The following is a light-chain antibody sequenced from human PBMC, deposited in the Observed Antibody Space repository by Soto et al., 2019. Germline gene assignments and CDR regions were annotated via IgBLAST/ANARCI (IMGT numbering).Light chain of an antibody. V-gene: IGKV3-15*01. J-gene: IGKJ1*01. CDR3: QQYNNWPRT. CDR1: QSVSSN. Sequence: EVWMTQSPDTLSVSPGERATLSCRASQSVSSNLAWYQQKLGQAPRLLIYGACTRATGISARISGSGSGTEFTLTISSLQSEDFAIYYCQQYNNWPRTFGQGTKVDSK. CDR2: GAC.